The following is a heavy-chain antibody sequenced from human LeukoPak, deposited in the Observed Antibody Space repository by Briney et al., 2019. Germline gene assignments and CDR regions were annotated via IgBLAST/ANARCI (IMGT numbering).Heavy chain of an antibody. Sequence: GGSLRLSCTASGFSFSGHWMHWARQLLGKGLVWVSRISPTGSTTSYADSVKGRFTVSRDNATNTLYLQVNNLRAEDTAVYYCARGPNSNWSGLDFWGQGTLLTVSS. CDR1: GFSFSGHW. CDR2: ISPTGSTT. CDR3: ARGPNSNWSGLDF. D-gene: IGHD6-6*01. V-gene: IGHV3-74*01. J-gene: IGHJ4*02.